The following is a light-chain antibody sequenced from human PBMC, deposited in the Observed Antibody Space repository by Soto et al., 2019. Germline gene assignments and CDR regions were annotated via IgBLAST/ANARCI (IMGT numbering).Light chain of an antibody. CDR1: QSVRSS. V-gene: IGKV3-11*01. CDR2: DAS. CDR3: QQRSNWPPEVT. J-gene: IGKJ3*01. Sequence: EIMLTQSPDTLSLCPGERATLSCRASQSVRSSLAWYQQKPGQAPRLLIYDASNRATGIPARFSGSGSGTDFTLTISSLEPEDFAVYYCQQRSNWPPEVTFGPGTKVDIK.